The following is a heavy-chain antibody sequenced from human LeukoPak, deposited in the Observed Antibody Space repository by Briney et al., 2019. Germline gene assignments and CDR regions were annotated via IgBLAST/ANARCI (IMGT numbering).Heavy chain of an antibody. D-gene: IGHD3-10*01. J-gene: IGHJ4*02. Sequence: PSETLSLTCTVSGGSISNYYWSWVRQPPGKGLEWIGYIYYSGSTKYNPSLKRRVTISVDTSSNQFSLKLNSVTAADTAVYYCARRAYGSGSFNRYHFDYWGQGTLVAVSS. CDR3: ARRAYGSGSFNRYHFDY. V-gene: IGHV4-59*08. CDR1: GGSISNYY. CDR2: IYYSGST.